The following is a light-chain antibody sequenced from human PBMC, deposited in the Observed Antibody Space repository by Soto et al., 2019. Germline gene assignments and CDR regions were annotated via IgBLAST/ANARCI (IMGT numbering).Light chain of an antibody. V-gene: IGLV2-14*03. CDR1: SSDVGGYNS. CDR3: SSYNNTSLS. CDR2: DFS. J-gene: IGLJ2*01. Sequence: QSALTQPASVSGSPGQSVTISCTGTSSDVGGYNSVSWYQQHPGKAPKLMIFDFSHRPSGVYDRFSGSNSGNTASLTISGLQAEDEADYYCSSYNNTSLSFGGGTKLTVL.